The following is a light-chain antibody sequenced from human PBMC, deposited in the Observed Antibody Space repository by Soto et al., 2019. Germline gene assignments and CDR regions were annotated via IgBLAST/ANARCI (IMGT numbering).Light chain of an antibody. Sequence: DIQMTQSPSSLSASVGDRVSITFRASQSINHWLAWYQQRPGKAPKFLIYDASTLRNGVPSRFSGRGSGTEFTLTISSLQPDDFATYYCQQYDSHPYTFGQGTK. CDR3: QQYDSHPYT. J-gene: IGKJ2*01. CDR2: DAS. V-gene: IGKV1-5*01. CDR1: QSINHW.